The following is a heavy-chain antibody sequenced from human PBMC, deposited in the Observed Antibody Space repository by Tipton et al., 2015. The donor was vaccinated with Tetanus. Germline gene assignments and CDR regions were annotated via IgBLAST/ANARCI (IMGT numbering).Heavy chain of an antibody. CDR1: GGSITNGGYY. CDR3: ARGSDIVVVPGVTRADWFDP. J-gene: IGHJ5*02. D-gene: IGHD2-2*01. Sequence: LRLSCTVSGGSITNGGYYWSWIRQHPGKGLEWLGYIYQTDSTYYNPSVRSRLTLSLRRSKNQVSLKLTSVTAADTAMYYCARGSDIVVVPGVTRADWFDPWGQGTLVTVSS. CDR2: IYQTDST. V-gene: IGHV4-31*03.